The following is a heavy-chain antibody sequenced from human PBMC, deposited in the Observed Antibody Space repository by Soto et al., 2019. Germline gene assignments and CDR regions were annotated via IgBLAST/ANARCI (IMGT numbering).Heavy chain of an antibody. J-gene: IGHJ4*02. CDR3: AAAKLLPFEY. V-gene: IGHV1-8*01. D-gene: IGHD2-15*01. CDR1: GYTFTSYD. CDR2: MNPNTGNS. Sequence: ASVKVSCKASGYTFTSYDIYWVRQATGQGLEWMGWMNPNTGNSGYAQKFQGRVTMTSDTSISTAHMELSSLRPEDTAVYYCAAAKLLPFEYWGQGTQVTVSS.